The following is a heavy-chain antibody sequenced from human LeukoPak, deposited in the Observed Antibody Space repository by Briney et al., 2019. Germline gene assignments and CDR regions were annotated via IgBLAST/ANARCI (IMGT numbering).Heavy chain of an antibody. J-gene: IGHJ4*02. V-gene: IGHV3-23*01. CDR3: AKAPYCPKDVCRYFDY. CDR1: GFTFTTYP. CDR2: ISASGGGT. D-gene: IGHD2-8*01. Sequence: QTGGSLRLSCAASGFTFTTYPMSWVRQAPGKGLEWVSAISASGGGTYYADSVKGRFTISRDNSRSTVFLQMRSLRAEDTAVYYCAKAPYCPKDVCRYFDYWGQGILVTVSS.